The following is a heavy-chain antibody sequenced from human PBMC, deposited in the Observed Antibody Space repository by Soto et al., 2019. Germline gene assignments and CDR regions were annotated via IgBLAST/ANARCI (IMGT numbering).Heavy chain of an antibody. CDR3: AREKAAAGTDY. Sequence: SETLSLTCTVSGGSISSGGYYWSWIRQHPGKGLEWIGYIYYSGSTYYNPSLKSRVTISVDTSKNQFSLKLSSVTAADTAVYYCAREKAAAGTDYWGQGTLVTVSS. CDR1: GGSISSGGYY. V-gene: IGHV4-31*03. CDR2: IYYSGST. J-gene: IGHJ4*02. D-gene: IGHD6-13*01.